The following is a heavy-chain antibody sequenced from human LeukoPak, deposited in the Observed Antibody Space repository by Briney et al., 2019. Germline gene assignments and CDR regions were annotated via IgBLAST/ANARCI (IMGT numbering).Heavy chain of an antibody. V-gene: IGHV1-46*01. J-gene: IGHJ4*02. CDR2: INPSGGST. CDR3: ARRYYDSTEGFDY. CDR1: GYTLTGYY. D-gene: IGHD3-22*01. Sequence: ASVKVSCKASGYTLTGYYMHWVRQAPGQGLEWMGIINPSGGSTSYAQKFQGRVTMTRDMSTSTVYMELSSLRSEDTAVYYCARRYYDSTEGFDYWGQGTLVTVSS.